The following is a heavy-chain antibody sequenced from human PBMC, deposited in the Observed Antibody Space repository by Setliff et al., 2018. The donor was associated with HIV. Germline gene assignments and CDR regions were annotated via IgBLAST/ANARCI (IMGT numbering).Heavy chain of an antibody. Sequence: GGSLRLSCGASGFTFRNYWMTWVRQAPGRGLECVANIKEDGSEKYYVDSVKGRFTISRDNAKDSLYLQMNNLRAEDTAVYYCARDATRGGRMDVWGKGTTVTVSS. J-gene: IGHJ6*04. CDR1: GFTFRNYW. CDR3: ARDATRGGRMDV. CDR2: IKEDGSEK. D-gene: IGHD2-15*01. V-gene: IGHV3-7*01.